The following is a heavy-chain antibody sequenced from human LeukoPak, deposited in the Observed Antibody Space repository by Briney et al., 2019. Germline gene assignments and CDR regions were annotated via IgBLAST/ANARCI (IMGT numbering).Heavy chain of an antibody. V-gene: IGHV1-24*01. CDR1: GYTLTELS. CDR2: FDPEDGET. J-gene: IGHJ5*02. Sequence: ASVKVSCKVSGYTLTELSMHWVRQAPGKGLEWMGGFDPEDGETIYAQKFQGRDTITRDTSASTAYMELSSLRSEDTAVYYCASDSSSSSYNWFDPWGQGTLVTVSS. D-gene: IGHD6-13*01. CDR3: ASDSSSSSYNWFDP.